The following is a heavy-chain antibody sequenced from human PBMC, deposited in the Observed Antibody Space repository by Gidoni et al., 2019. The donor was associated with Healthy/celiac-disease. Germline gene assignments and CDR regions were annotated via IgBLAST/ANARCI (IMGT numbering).Heavy chain of an antibody. Sequence: EVQLVESGGGLVQPGRSLRLSCAASGFTFVDYAMHWVRQAPGKGLEWVSGISWNSGSIGYADSVKGRFTISRDNAKNSLYLQMNSLRAEDTALYYCAKGGRDYYDSSGYLRYFDYWGQGTLVTVSS. CDR3: AKGGRDYYDSSGYLRYFDY. V-gene: IGHV3-9*01. CDR1: GFTFVDYA. D-gene: IGHD3-22*01. CDR2: ISWNSGSI. J-gene: IGHJ4*02.